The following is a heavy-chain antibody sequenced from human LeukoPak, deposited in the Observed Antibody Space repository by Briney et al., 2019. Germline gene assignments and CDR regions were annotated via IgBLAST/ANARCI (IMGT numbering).Heavy chain of an antibody. CDR2: IKQDGSEK. CDR3: ARENIAATGTWFDP. Sequence: GGSLRLSCAASGFTFSSYWMSWVRQAPGKGLEWVANIKQDGSEKYYVDSVKGRFTISRDNAKNSLYLQMNSLRAEDTAVYYCARENIAATGTWFDPWGQGTLVTVSS. V-gene: IGHV3-7*01. CDR1: GFTFSSYW. D-gene: IGHD6-13*01. J-gene: IGHJ5*02.